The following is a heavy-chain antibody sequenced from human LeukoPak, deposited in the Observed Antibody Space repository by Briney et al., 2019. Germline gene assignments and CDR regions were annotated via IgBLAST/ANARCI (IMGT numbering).Heavy chain of an antibody. J-gene: IGHJ4*02. CDR1: GGTFSSYA. V-gene: IGHV1-69*04. D-gene: IGHD3-22*01. Sequence: AASVKVSCKASGGTFSSYAISWVRQAPGQGLEWMGRIIPILGIANYAQKFQGRVTITADKSTSTAYMELSSLRSEDTAVYYCASGGRRYYYDSSGYCAYWGQGTLVTVSS. CDR3: ASGGRRYYYDSSGYCAY. CDR2: IIPILGIA.